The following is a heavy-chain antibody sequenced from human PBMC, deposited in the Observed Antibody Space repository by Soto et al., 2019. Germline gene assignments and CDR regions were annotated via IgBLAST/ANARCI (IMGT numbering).Heavy chain of an antibody. J-gene: IGHJ4*02. CDR3: AKEVPGHFDY. Sequence: PGGSLRLSCAASGFTVDDYAMHWVRQAPGKGLERVSVISGSGGFTYYADSVKGRLTISRDNSKNTLYLQLNSLRAEDTAVYYCAKEVPGHFDYWGQGTLVTVSS. CDR1: GFTVDDYA. CDR2: ISGSGGFT. V-gene: IGHV3-23*01.